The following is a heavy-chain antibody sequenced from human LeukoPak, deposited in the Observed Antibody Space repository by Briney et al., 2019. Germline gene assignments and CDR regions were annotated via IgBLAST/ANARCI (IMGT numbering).Heavy chain of an antibody. V-gene: IGHV4-34*01. Sequence: PSETLSLTCAVYGGSFSGYYWSWIRQPPGKGLEWIGEINHSGSTNYNPSLKSRVTISVDTSKNQFSLKLSSVTAADTAVYYCARQSSSWYGYLDYWGQGTLVTVSS. CDR2: INHSGST. D-gene: IGHD6-13*01. J-gene: IGHJ4*02. CDR1: GGSFSGYY. CDR3: ARQSSSWYGYLDY.